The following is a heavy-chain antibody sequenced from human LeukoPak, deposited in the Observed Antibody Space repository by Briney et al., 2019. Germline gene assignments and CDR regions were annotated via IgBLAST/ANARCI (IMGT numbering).Heavy chain of an antibody. D-gene: IGHD2-21*02. V-gene: IGHV4-59*12. CDR3: ASGSVVTALDH. CDR1: GGSITTFY. J-gene: IGHJ4*02. CDR2: IYYTVNT. Sequence: SETLSLTCAVSGGSITTFYWTWIRQPPGQALEWTGYIYYTVNTKYNPSLESRVTMSIDTSKNEFSLRIFSVNAADTAVYFCASGSVVTALDHWGQGTLVTVSS.